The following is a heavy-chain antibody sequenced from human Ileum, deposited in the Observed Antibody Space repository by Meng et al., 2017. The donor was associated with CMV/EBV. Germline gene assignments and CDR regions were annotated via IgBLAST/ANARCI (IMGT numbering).Heavy chain of an antibody. Sequence: QWPLQESGPGLVQPSQTLSLSCSVSGDSINSDNFYWAWIRQPPGKGLEWIGYIYHSGTTYYNPSLRSRISISMDTSKNEFSLRLRSVTAADTAFYYCARDNTGYSRVDYWGQGTLVTVSS. CDR1: GDSINSDNFY. D-gene: IGHD3-9*01. J-gene: IGHJ4*02. CDR3: ARDNTGYSRVDY. CDR2: IYHSGTT. V-gene: IGHV4-30-4*08.